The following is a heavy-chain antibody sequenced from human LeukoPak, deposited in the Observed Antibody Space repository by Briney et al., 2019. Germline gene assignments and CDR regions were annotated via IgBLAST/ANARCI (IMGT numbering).Heavy chain of an antibody. V-gene: IGHV3-7*04. D-gene: IGHD6-19*01. CDR1: GFTFSSYW. Sequence: PGGSLRLSCAASGFTFSSYWMSWVRQAPGKGLEWVANIKQDGSEKYYVDSVKGRFTISRDNAKNSLYLQMNSLRAEDTAVYYCARASSGLTLCEQYWGQGTLVTVSS. CDR2: IKQDGSEK. CDR3: ARASSGLTLCEQY. J-gene: IGHJ4*02.